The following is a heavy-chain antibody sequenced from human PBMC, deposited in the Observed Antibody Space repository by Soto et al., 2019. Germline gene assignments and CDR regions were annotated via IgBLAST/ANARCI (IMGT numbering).Heavy chain of an antibody. V-gene: IGHV3-23*01. CDR3: AKGDCSGGRCYRGFDY. J-gene: IGHJ4*02. CDR1: GFTFSTYD. Sequence: AGSLRLSCVVSGFTFSTYDMSWVRQAPGKGLEWVSGVSASGSITSYADPAKGRFTISRDNAKNTVYLQMDSLRAEDTAVYYCAKGDCSGGRCYRGFDYWGQGTLVTVSS. D-gene: IGHD2-15*01. CDR2: VSASGSIT.